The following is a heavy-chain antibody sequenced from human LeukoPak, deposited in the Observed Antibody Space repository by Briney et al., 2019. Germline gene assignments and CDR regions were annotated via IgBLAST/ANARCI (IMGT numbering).Heavy chain of an antibody. CDR1: GYTFTGNY. Sequence: ASVKVSCKASGYTFTGNYIHWLRQAPGQGIEWIGWMNPKNGGTNYALKFQGRVTMTGDTSINTAYLNLSGLRSDDSALYYCTRALAFWGQGTLVTVSS. V-gene: IGHV1-2*02. J-gene: IGHJ4*02. CDR2: MNPKNGGT. CDR3: TRALAF.